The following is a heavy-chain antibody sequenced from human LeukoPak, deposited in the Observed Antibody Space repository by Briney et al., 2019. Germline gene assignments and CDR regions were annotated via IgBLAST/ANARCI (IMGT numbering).Heavy chain of an antibody. Sequence: PSETLSLNCTVSGGSISSYYWSWIRQPPGKGLEWIGYIYYSGSTNYNPSLKSRVTISVDTSKNQFSLKLSSVTAADTAVYYCARAGVRLGYYGMDVWGQGTTVTVSS. D-gene: IGHD3-10*01. CDR1: GGSISSYY. J-gene: IGHJ6*02. CDR3: ARAGVRLGYYGMDV. V-gene: IGHV4-59*01. CDR2: IYYSGST.